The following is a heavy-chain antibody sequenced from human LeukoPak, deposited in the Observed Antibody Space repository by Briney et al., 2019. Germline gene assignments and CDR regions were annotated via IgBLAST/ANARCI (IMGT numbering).Heavy chain of an antibody. J-gene: IGHJ4*02. D-gene: IGHD3-10*01. V-gene: IGHV3-30-3*01. Sequence: GRSLRLSCAASGFTSSGYAMHWVRQAPGKGLEWVAVISYDGSNEYYADSVKGRFTISRDNPKNTLYLQMNSLSVEDTAVYFCARVGYYASGPFSYFDYWGQGTLVTVSS. CDR1: GFTSSGYA. CDR2: ISYDGSNE. CDR3: ARVGYYASGPFSYFDY.